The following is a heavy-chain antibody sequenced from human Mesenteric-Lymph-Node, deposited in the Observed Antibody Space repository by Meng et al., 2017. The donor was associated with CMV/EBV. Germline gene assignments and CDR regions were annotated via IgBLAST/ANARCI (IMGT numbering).Heavy chain of an antibody. CDR1: GFTFSSYW. Sequence: SLKISCAASGFTFSSYWMHWVRQAPGKGLEWVSGISWNSGSKGYGESVKGRFITSRDNAKNSVYLQMNSLRPEDTALYYCAKEGAAAGTGGLWDYWGQGTRVTVSS. D-gene: IGHD6-13*01. CDR3: AKEGAAAGTGGLWDY. V-gene: IGHV3-9*01. CDR2: ISWNSGSK. J-gene: IGHJ4*02.